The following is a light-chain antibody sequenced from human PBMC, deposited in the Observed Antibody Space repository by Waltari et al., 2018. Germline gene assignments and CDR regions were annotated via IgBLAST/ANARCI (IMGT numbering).Light chain of an antibody. CDR2: KTS. J-gene: IGKJ1*01. Sequence: DIQMTQSPSILPASVGDRVTITCRASQSISNWLAWYQQKPGKAPKLLIFKTSSLESGVPSRFSGRGSGTDFTLTISSLQPEDYATYYCQQYYSYPRTFGQGTKVEIK. CDR3: QQYYSYPRT. V-gene: IGKV1-5*03. CDR1: QSISNW.